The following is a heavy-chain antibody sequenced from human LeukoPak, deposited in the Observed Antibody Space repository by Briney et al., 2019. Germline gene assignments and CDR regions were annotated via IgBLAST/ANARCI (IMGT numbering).Heavy chain of an antibody. CDR1: GFTVRDNY. J-gene: IGHJ4*02. V-gene: IGHV3-66*01. CDR3: ATGERMVRGDGVDY. D-gene: IGHD3-10*01. Sequence: RGSLRLSCAASGFTVRDNYMRWVRQAPGKGLERVSVIYSGGSTYYADSVKGRFTISRDNSKNTLYLQMNSLRGEDTAVYFCATGERMVRGDGVDYWGQGTLVTVSS. CDR2: IYSGGST.